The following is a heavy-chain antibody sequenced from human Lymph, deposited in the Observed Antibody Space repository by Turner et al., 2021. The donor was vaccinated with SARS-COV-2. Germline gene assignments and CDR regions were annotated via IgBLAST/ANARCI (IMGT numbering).Heavy chain of an antibody. Sequence: QVPLVESGGGVVQPGRALRLSCAASGFTFSSYALHWVRQAPGKGLEWVAVISYDGSNEYYADSVKGRFTISRDNSKNTLYLQMNSLRAEDTAVYYCARETHSSGWHFQIYYYYYYGMDVWGQGTTVTVSS. V-gene: IGHV3-30-3*01. CDR3: ARETHSSGWHFQIYYYYYYGMDV. CDR2: ISYDGSNE. J-gene: IGHJ6*02. CDR1: GFTFSSYA. D-gene: IGHD6-19*01.